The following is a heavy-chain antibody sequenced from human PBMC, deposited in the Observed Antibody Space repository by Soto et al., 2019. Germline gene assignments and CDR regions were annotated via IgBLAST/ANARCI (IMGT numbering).Heavy chain of an antibody. V-gene: IGHV3-15*07. CDR3: SPILYDFCRGYYQFNY. J-gene: IGHJ4*02. Sequence: GGSLRLSCAASGFTFSNAWMNWVRQAPGKGLEWVGRIKSKTDGGTTDYAASVKGRFTISRDDSKKMLYLQMNSLXTXDTAVXYXSPILYDFCRGYYQFNYWGQGTLVTVSS. D-gene: IGHD3-3*01. CDR2: IKSKTDGGTT. CDR1: GFTFSNAW.